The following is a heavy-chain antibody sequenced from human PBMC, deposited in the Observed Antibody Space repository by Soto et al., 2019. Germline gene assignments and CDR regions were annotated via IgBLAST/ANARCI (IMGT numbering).Heavy chain of an antibody. J-gene: IGHJ6*02. CDR3: ARLNGYCISTNCHGYYGMEV. CDR1: GGSVSSSSYS. CDR2: IYSSENT. V-gene: IGHV4-39*01. D-gene: IGHD2-2*03. Sequence: SETLSLTCTVSGGSVSSSSYSWGWIRQSPGKGLEWIGTIYSSENTYYNPSLLSRVTISVDTSKNEFSLKLSSVTAEDKDVYYCARLNGYCISTNCHGYYGMEVWGQGTTV.